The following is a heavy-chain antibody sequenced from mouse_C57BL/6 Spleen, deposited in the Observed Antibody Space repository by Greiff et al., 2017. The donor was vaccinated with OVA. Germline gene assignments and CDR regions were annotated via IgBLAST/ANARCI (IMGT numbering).Heavy chain of an antibody. CDR2: IWRGGST. CDR1: GFSLTSYG. CDR3: ARIRRGSPYAMDY. Sequence: QVQLKESGPGLVQPSQSLSITCTVSGFSLTSYGVHWVRQSPGKGLEWLGVIWRGGSTAYNAAFISRLSISKDNSTSQVFFKMNSLQADDTAIYYCARIRRGSPYAMDYWGQGTSVTVSS. D-gene: IGHD1-1*02. J-gene: IGHJ4*01. V-gene: IGHV2-2*01.